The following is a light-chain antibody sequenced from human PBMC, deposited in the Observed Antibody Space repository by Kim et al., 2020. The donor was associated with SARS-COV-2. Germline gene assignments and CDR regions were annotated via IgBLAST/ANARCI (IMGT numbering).Light chain of an antibody. J-gene: IGLJ1*01. CDR1: KLGDKY. CDR2: QDS. Sequence: PGQTASITCYGDKLGDKYACWYQQKPGQFPVLVIYQDSKRPSGIPERFSGSNSGNTATLTISGTQAMDEADYYCQAWDSSTAFYVFGTGTKVTVL. CDR3: QAWDSSTAFYV. V-gene: IGLV3-1*01.